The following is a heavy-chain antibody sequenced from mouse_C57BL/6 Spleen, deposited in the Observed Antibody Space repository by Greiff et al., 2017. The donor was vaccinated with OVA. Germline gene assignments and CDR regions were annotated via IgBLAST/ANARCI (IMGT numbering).Heavy chain of an antibody. D-gene: IGHD2-4*01. CDR1: GFTFSSYA. J-gene: IGHJ2*01. CDR3: ARRDYKYYFDY. V-gene: IGHV5-4*03. Sequence: EVMLVESGGGLVKPGGSLKLSCAASGFTFSSYAMSWVRQTPEKRLEWVATISDGGSYTYYPDNVKGRFTISRDNAKNNLYLQMSHLKSEDTAMYYCARRDYKYYFDYWGQGTTLTVSS. CDR2: ISDGGSYT.